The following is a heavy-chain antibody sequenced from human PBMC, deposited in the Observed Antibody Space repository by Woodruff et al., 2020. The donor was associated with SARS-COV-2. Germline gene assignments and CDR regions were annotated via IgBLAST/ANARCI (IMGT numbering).Heavy chain of an antibody. J-gene: IGHJ4*02. V-gene: IGHV1-24*01. CDR3: ATVYPLYSSGWLGY. D-gene: IGHD6-19*01. Sequence: DGETIYAQKFQGRVTMTEDTSTDTAYMELSSLRSEDTAVYYCATVYPLYSSGWLGYWGQGTLVTVSS. CDR2: DGET.